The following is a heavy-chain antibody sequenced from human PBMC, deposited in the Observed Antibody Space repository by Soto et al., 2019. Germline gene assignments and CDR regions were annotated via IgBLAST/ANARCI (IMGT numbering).Heavy chain of an antibody. Sequence: GGSLRLSCAASGFTVSSNYMSWVRQAPGKRLEWVSVIYSGGSTYYADSVKGRFTISRDNSKNTLYLQMNSLRAEDTAVYYCARGHGFGGLTFDPWGQGTLVTVSS. CDR3: ARGHGFGGLTFDP. CDR2: IYSGGST. J-gene: IGHJ5*02. D-gene: IGHD3-10*01. V-gene: IGHV3-66*01. CDR1: GFTVSSNY.